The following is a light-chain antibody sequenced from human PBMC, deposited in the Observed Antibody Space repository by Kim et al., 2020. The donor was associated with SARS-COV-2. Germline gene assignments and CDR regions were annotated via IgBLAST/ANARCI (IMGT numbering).Light chain of an antibody. CDR2: KAS. CDR3: QQYETNSAT. Sequence: ACGGDRVTITCRASQSLGNWLAWYQQKPGKAPRLLIYKASTLENGVPSRFSGSGTGTEFTLTIGSLQPDDFATYYCQQYETNSATYGPGTKVDIK. CDR1: QSLGNW. V-gene: IGKV1-5*03. J-gene: IGKJ1*01.